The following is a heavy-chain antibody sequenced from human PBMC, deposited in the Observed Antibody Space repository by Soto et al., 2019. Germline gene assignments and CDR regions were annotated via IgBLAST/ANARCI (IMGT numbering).Heavy chain of an antibody. V-gene: IGHV4-30-4*01. CDR2: IYDSGSS. CDR3: AREKGYISGPKNFDY. J-gene: IGHJ4*02. D-gene: IGHD5-12*01. CDR1: GASISSGDYF. Sequence: TLSLTCTVSGASISSGDYFWSWIRQSPGKGLEWIGYIYDSGSSYYNPSLKSRVTMSVDTSKNQFSLKLRSVTTADTAVYYCAREKGYISGPKNFDYWGQGTLVTVSS.